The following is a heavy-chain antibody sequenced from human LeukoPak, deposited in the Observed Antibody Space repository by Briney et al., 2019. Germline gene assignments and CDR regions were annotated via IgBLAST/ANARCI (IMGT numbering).Heavy chain of an antibody. D-gene: IGHD3-3*01. CDR2: IYYTGST. CDR1: GGSISRYY. J-gene: IGHJ4*02. V-gene: IGHV4-59*08. Sequence: PSETLSLTCTVSGGSISRYYWSWIRQPPGKGLEWIGYIYYTGSTYYNPPLKSRVTISVDTSKNQFSLKLSSVTAADTAVYYCARHPPFFGVLTLFDYWGQGTLVTVSS. CDR3: ARHPPFFGVLTLFDY.